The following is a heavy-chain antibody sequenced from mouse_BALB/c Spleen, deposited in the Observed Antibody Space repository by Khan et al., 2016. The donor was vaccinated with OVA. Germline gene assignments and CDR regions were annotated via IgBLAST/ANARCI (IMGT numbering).Heavy chain of an antibody. J-gene: IGHJ3*01. CDR1: GFSLTTYG. CDR2: IRRGGNT. Sequence: QVQLKQSGPGLVRPSPTLSITCTVSGFSLTTYGVHWVRQSPGKGLEWLGVIRRGGNTDYNAAFISRLSITKDNTKSQVFFRMYRLQADDSALYYCASSSYMYDVTYWGQGTLVTVSA. V-gene: IGHV2-2*01. D-gene: IGHD2-12*01. CDR3: ASSSYMYDVTY.